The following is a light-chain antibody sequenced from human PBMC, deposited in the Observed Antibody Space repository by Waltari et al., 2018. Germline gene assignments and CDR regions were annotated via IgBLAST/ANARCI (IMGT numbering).Light chain of an antibody. V-gene: IGLV1-40*01. CDR2: GNN. J-gene: IGLJ3*02. Sequence: QSVLTQPPSVSGAPGQRVTLSCPGSNSNIGAGYDVQRYQQLPGTAPQLLIYGNNNRPSGVPDRFSGSTSGTSASLVISDLQADDEADYHCQSYDFTLNGRGVFGGGTKLTVL. CDR3: QSYDFTLNGRGV. CDR1: NSNIGAGYD.